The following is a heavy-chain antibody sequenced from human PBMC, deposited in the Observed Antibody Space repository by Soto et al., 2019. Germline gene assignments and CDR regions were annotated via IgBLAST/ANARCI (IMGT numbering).Heavy chain of an antibody. D-gene: IGHD5-12*01. J-gene: IGHJ4*02. V-gene: IGHV3-9*01. CDR1: GFTFDDYA. CDR3: ARDDKRGYDFGY. CDR2: ISWNSGSI. Sequence: GGSLRLSCAASGFTFDDYAMHWVRQAPGKGLEWVSGISWNSGSIGYADSVKGRFTTSRDNARNSAYLQMNSLRAEDTAVYFCARDDKRGYDFGYWGQGTLVTVSS.